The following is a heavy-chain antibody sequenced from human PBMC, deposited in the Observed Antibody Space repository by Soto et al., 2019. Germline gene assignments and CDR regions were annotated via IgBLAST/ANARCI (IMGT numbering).Heavy chain of an antibody. CDR1: GFTFSSYE. V-gene: IGHV3-48*03. Sequence: GGSLRLSCEGSGFTFSSYEMNWVRQAPGKGLEWVSYISSSGSTKNYADSVKGRFTISRDNVKNSLYLQMNSLRAEDTAVYYCARVPRNFYYNGMDVWGQGTTVTVYS. CDR2: ISSSGSTK. J-gene: IGHJ6*02. CDR3: ARVPRNFYYNGMDV.